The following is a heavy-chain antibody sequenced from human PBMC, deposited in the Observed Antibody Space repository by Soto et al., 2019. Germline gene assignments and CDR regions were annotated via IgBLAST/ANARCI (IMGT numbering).Heavy chain of an antibody. Sequence: QVELVESGGGVVQPGRSLRLSCAASGFTFSNYALHWVRQAPGKGPEWVAAISHDGSQQYYADSVKGRFTISRDNSKTMLYLQMNSLRAEDTAVFYCARGRWAMIRFSYFDYWGQGTLVTVSS. CDR1: GFTFSNYA. D-gene: IGHD5-12*01. CDR3: ARGRWAMIRFSYFDY. V-gene: IGHV3-30-3*01. J-gene: IGHJ4*02. CDR2: ISHDGSQQ.